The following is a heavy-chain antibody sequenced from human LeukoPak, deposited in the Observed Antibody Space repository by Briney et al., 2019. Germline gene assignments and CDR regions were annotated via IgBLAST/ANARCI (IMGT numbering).Heavy chain of an antibody. V-gene: IGHV3-20*04. J-gene: IGHJ1*01. CDR2: INWNGGST. Sequence: GGSLRLSCAGSGYSFDDYGMRWVRQAPGQGLEWVAGINWNGGSTGYAASVKGRCTISRDNAKNALYLEMNSLRAEDTAFYYCVRLGRDGYTYGAAYWGLGTLVTVSS. CDR3: VRLGRDGYTYGAAY. CDR1: GYSFDDYG. D-gene: IGHD5-24*01.